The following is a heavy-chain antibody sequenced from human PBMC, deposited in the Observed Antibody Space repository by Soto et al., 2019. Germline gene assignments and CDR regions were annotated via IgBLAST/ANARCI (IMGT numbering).Heavy chain of an antibody. CDR1: GGSISSYY. V-gene: IGHV4-59*12. CDR2: IYYSGST. CDR3: ARFPAIAAGPVPFDY. Sequence: SETLSLTCTVSGGSISSYYWSWIRQPPGKGLEWIGYIYYSGSTNYNPSLKSRVTISVDTSKNQFSLKLGSVTAADTAVYYCARFPAIAAGPVPFDYWGQGTLVTVSS. J-gene: IGHJ4*02. D-gene: IGHD6-13*01.